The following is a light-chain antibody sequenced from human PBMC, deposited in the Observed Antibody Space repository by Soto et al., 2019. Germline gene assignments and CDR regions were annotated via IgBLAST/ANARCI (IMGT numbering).Light chain of an antibody. CDR2: SAS. CDR3: QQYSSSFT. Sequence: DIVMTQSPATLSLSPGDTATLSCRASQSITSNLAWYQQKPGQPPRLLIYSASTRATGIPARFSGSGSGTDFTLTISNLQAEDFAVYYCQQYSSSFTFGGGTKLDI. V-gene: IGKV3-15*01. CDR1: QSITSN. J-gene: IGKJ4*01.